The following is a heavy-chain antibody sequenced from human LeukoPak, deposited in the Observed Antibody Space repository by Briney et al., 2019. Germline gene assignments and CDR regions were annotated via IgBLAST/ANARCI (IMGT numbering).Heavy chain of an antibody. Sequence: ASVKVSCKASGYTFTSYGISWVRQAPGQGLEWMGGIIPIFGTANYAQKFQGRVTITADESTSTAYMELSSLRSEDTAVYYCARFPQYYYDSSIAREAFDIWGQGTMVTVSS. J-gene: IGHJ3*02. CDR1: GYTFTSYG. CDR2: IIPIFGTA. CDR3: ARFPQYYYDSSIAREAFDI. D-gene: IGHD3-22*01. V-gene: IGHV1-69*13.